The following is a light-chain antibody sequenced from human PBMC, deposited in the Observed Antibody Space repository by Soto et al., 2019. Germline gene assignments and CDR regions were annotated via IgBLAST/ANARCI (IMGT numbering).Light chain of an antibody. CDR2: DTS. J-gene: IGKJ4*01. CDR3: QKYNSAPLT. Sequence: EIVMTQSPATLSVSPGERVTLSCRASQSVSSNLVWYHQKPGQTPRLLIYDTSTRATGVPTRFSGSGSGTDFTLTISSLQPEDVAAYYCQKYNSAPLTFGGGTKVDIK. CDR1: QSVSSN. V-gene: IGKV3-15*01.